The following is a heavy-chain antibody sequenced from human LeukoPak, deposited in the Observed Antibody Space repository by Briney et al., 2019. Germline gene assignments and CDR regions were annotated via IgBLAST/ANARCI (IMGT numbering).Heavy chain of an antibody. CDR2: ISAYNGNT. D-gene: IGHD2-15*01. CDR3: ARGGLVVVVAATPSTTPGLLHWLDP. CDR1: GYTFTNYG. J-gene: IGHJ5*02. Sequence: ASVKVSCKASGYTFTNYGISWVRQAPGQGLEWMGWISAYNGNTKYAQKVLGRVTMTTDTSTSTAYMELRSLRSDDTAVYYCARGGLVVVVAATPSTTPGLLHWLDPWGQETLVSVSS. V-gene: IGHV1-18*01.